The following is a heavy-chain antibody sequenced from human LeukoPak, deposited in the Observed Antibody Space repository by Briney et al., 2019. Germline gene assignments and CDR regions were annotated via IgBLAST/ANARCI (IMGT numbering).Heavy chain of an antibody. CDR1: GFTFSGSA. V-gene: IGHV3-73*01. Sequence: GGSLKLSCAASGFTFSGSAMHWVRQASGKGLEWVGRIRSKANSYATAYAASVKGRFTISRDDSKNTAYLQMNSLKTEDTAVYCCTRHFGSGGPGRFDPWGQGTLVTVSS. J-gene: IGHJ5*02. D-gene: IGHD6-19*01. CDR3: TRHFGSGGPGRFDP. CDR2: IRSKANSYAT.